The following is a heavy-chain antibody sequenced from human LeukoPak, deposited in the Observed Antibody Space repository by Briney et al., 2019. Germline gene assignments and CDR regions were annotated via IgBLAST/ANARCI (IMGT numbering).Heavy chain of an antibody. CDR3: ARLPARLLWFGPGDY. D-gene: IGHD3-10*01. CDR1: GGSISSSSYY. J-gene: IGHJ4*02. V-gene: IGHV4-39*01. CDR2: IYYSGST. Sequence: SETLSLTCTVSGGSISSSSYYWGWTRQPPGRGLGWIGCIYYSGSTYYNPPLKSRVTISVDTSKNQFSLKLSSVTAADTAVYYCARLPARLLWFGPGDYWGQGTLVTVSS.